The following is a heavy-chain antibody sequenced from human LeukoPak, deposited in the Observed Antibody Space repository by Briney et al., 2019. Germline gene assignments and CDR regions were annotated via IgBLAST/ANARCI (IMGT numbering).Heavy chain of an antibody. CDR3: ARVRDYLFDY. D-gene: IGHD2/OR15-2a*01. CDR1: GFTFSSYT. J-gene: IGHJ4*02. Sequence: GGSLRLSCAASGFTFSSYTMNWVRQAPGKGLEWVSSISSSSSYIYYADSVKGRLTISRDNAKNSLYLQMNSLRADDTAVYYCARVRDYLFDYWGQGTLVTVSS. CDR2: ISSSSSYI. V-gene: IGHV3-21*04.